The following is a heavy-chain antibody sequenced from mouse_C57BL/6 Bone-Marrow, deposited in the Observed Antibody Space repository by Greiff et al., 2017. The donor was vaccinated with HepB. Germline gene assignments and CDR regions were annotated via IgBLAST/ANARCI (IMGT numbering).Heavy chain of an antibody. CDR3: ARSNRGYFDV. CDR2: IWSGGST. Sequence: QVQLQQSGPGLVQPSQSLSITCTVSGFSLTSYGVHWVRQSPGKGLEWLGVIWSGGSTDYNAAFISRLSISKDNSKSQVFFKMNSLQADDTAIYYCARSNRGYFDVWGTGTTVTVSS. CDR1: GFSLTSYG. J-gene: IGHJ1*03. V-gene: IGHV2-2*01. D-gene: IGHD2-14*01.